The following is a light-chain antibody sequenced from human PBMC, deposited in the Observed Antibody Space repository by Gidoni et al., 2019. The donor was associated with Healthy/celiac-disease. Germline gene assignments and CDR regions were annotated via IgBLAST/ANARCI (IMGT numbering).Light chain of an antibody. J-gene: IGLJ2*01. V-gene: IGLV2-14*01. CDR1: SSDVGGYNY. CDR3: SSYTTSTTLVV. CDR2: EFS. Sequence: QSALTQPASVSGSTGQSITISCTGTSSDVGGYNYVSWYQQHPGNAPKLLIYEFSNRPSGVSNRFSGSKSGNTASLTISGLQAEDEADYYCSSYTTSTTLVVFGGGTKLTVL.